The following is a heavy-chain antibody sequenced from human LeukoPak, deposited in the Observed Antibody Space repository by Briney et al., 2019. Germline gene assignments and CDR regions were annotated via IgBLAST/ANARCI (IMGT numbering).Heavy chain of an antibody. J-gene: IGHJ6*03. CDR1: GGSITSFY. CDR2: IYYSGST. Sequence: MPSETLSLTCTVSGGSITSFYWSWIRQPPGKGLEWIGYIYYSGSTNYSPSLKSRVTISVDTSKNQFSLKLNSMTAADTAVYYCARTWDYMDVWGKGTTVTVSS. CDR3: ARTWDYMDV. V-gene: IGHV4-59*01. D-gene: IGHD1-26*01.